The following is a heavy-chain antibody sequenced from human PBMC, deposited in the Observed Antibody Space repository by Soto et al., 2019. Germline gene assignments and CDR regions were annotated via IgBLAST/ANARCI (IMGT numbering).Heavy chain of an antibody. D-gene: IGHD2-8*01. V-gene: IGHV3-23*01. Sequence: PXGSLQLSCAPSGFTVSSHAMSWVRQAPGKGLEWVASISGSGDGTYYGDSVKGRFTISRDSSSSTLYLQMNNLRGEDTAVYFCTKSRRGILMVYGFGGMDVWGQGTTVTVSS. CDR3: TKSRRGILMVYGFGGMDV. CDR2: ISGSGDGT. CDR1: GFTVSSHA. J-gene: IGHJ6*02.